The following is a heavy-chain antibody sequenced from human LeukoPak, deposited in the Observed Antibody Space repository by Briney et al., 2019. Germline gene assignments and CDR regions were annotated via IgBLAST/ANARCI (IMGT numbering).Heavy chain of an antibody. CDR1: GYIFNTYG. Sequence: ASVKVSCKASGYIFNTYGISWVRQAPGQGLEWMGWISVYSGNTNYAEKFQDRVTMTTDTSTNTAYMELRSLRSDDTAVYYCARGGGDYTLDYWGQGTLVTVSS. V-gene: IGHV1-18*01. D-gene: IGHD2-21*02. CDR2: ISVYSGNT. J-gene: IGHJ4*02. CDR3: ARGGGDYTLDY.